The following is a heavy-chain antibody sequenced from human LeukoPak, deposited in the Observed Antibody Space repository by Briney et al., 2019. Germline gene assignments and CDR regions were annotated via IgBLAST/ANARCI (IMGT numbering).Heavy chain of an antibody. J-gene: IGHJ4*02. CDR3: AKDPPGTMVRGPYFDY. CDR2: IRYDGSNK. V-gene: IGHV3-30*02. CDR1: GFTFSSYG. Sequence: GGSLRLSCAASGFTFSSYGMHWVRQAPGKGLEWVAFIRYDGSNKYYADSVKGRFTISRDNSKNTLYLQMNSLRAEDTAVYYCAKDPPGTMVRGPYFDYWGQGTLVTVSS. D-gene: IGHD3-10*01.